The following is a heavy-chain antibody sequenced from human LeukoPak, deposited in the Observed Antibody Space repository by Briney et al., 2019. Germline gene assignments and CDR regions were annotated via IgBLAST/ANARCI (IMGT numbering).Heavy chain of an antibody. CDR1: GGSISSYY. Sequence: SETLSLTCTVSGGSISSYYWSWIRQPPGKGLEWIGYIYYSGSTNYNPSLKSRVTISVDTSKNQFSLKLSSVTAADTAVYYCARSRNRYGGNDYWGQGTLVTVSS. CDR3: ARSRNRYGGNDY. V-gene: IGHV4-59*12. D-gene: IGHD4-23*01. J-gene: IGHJ4*02. CDR2: IYYSGST.